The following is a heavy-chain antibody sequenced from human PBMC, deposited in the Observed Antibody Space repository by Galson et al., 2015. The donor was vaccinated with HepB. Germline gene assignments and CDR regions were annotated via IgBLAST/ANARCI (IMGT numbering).Heavy chain of an antibody. CDR2: ISWNSGSI. CDR1: GFAFDDYG. CDR3: AKGTGITTKAFDI. D-gene: IGHD1-7*01. Sequence: SLRLSCAAFGFAFDDYGMHWVRQAPGKGLEWVSGISWNSGSIGYADSVKGRFTISRDNAKNSLYLQMNSLISEDTALYYCAKGTGITTKAFDIWGQGTMVTVSS. J-gene: IGHJ3*02. V-gene: IGHV3-9*01.